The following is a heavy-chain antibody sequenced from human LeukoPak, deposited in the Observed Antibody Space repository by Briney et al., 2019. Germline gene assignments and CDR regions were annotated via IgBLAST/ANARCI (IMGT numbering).Heavy chain of an antibody. CDR3: VKDIQLST. D-gene: IGHD5-24*01. J-gene: IGHJ3*01. CDR1: GFNFIAAA. CDR2: IGSSGGST. V-gene: IGHV3-23*01. Sequence: GGSLRLSCAASGFNFIAAAMTWVRQAPGKGLEWVSLIGSSGGSTYYADSVKGRFTISRDNSNHTLSLQMNSLRVEDTAIYYCVKDIQLSTWGLGTMVTVSS.